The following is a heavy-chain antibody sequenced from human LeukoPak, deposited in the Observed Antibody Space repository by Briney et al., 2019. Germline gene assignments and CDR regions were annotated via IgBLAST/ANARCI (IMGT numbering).Heavy chain of an antibody. J-gene: IGHJ4*02. Sequence: GASVTVSFNATGSTFTVYYLHWVGQAPGHGLEWMGWINPNSGGTNYAQKFQGRVTMTRDTSISTAYMELSRLRSDDTAVYYCAREKLDLRGFSFWGQGTLVTVSS. CDR3: AREKLDLRGFSF. V-gene: IGHV1-2*02. CDR1: GSTFTVYY. CDR2: INPNSGGT. D-gene: IGHD1-7*01.